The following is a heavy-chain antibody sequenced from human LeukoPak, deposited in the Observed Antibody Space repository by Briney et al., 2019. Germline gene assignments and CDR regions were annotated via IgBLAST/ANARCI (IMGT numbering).Heavy chain of an antibody. V-gene: IGHV4-34*01. CDR3: ARISYGGYVDYYYYMDV. D-gene: IGHD5-12*01. Sequence: SETLSLTCAVYSGSFSGYYWSWIRHPPGKGLEWIGEIKHSGSTNYNPSLKSRVTISVDTSKNQFSLKLSSVTAADTAVYYCARISYGGYVDYYYYMDVWGKGTTVTVSS. J-gene: IGHJ6*03. CDR1: SGSFSGYY. CDR2: IKHSGST.